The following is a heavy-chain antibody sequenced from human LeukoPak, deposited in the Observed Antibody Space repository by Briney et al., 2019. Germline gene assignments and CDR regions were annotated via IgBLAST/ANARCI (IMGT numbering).Heavy chain of an antibody. J-gene: IGHJ3*02. V-gene: IGHV4-61*02. Sequence: PSETLSLTCTVSGDSISSGDYYWRWIRLPAGKVLEWIGRISSSGRTNYNPSLKSRVTISVDTFKNQLSLKLSSVTAADTAVYFCARGPYSYDSSGAFDIWGQGTMVTVSS. CDR3: ARGPYSYDSSGAFDI. CDR1: GDSISSGDYY. CDR2: ISSSGRT. D-gene: IGHD3-22*01.